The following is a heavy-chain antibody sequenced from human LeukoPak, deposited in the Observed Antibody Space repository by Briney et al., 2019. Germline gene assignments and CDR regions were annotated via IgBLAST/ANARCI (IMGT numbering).Heavy chain of an antibody. CDR2: VYHSGHT. CDR3: ARIRGSGSSWLFDY. Sequence: SETLSLTCAVSGHSIGSGYYWAWIRQSPGKGLQWIASVYHSGHTYYNPSLLSRVTISVDTSEKQFSLNPRSVTAADTAVYYCARIRGSGSSWLFDYWGQGTLVTVSS. J-gene: IGHJ4*02. V-gene: IGHV4-38-2*01. D-gene: IGHD6-13*01. CDR1: GHSIGSGYY.